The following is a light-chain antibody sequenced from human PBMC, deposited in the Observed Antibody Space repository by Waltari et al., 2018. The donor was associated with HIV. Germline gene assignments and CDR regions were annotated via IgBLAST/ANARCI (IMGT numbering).Light chain of an antibody. CDR3: GTWDTSLSASFV. CDR1: SSNIGNNY. V-gene: IGLV1-51*01. J-gene: IGLJ1*01. CDR2: DKN. Sequence: QSVLTQPPSVSAAPGQKVTISCSGSSSNIGNNYVSWYQQLPGTAPKLLIYDKNERLSGIPDRFSGSKSGTSATLDITGLQTGDEADYYCGTWDTSLSASFVFGTGTEVTIL.